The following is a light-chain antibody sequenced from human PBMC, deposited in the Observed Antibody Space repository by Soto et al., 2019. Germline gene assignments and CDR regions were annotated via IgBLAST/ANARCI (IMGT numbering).Light chain of an antibody. J-gene: IGLJ2*01. CDR2: ANS. CDR3: QSYDSSLSGSVV. CDR1: SSNIGAGYD. Sequence: QAVVTQPPSVSGAPGQRVTIPCTGSSSNIGAGYDVHWYQQLPGTAPKLLIHANSNRPSGVPDRFSGSKSGTSASLAINGLQAEDEADYYCQSYDSSLSGSVVFGGGTKLTVL. V-gene: IGLV1-40*01.